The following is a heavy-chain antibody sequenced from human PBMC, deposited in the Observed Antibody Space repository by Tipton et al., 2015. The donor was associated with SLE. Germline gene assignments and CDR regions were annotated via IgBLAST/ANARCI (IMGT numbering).Heavy chain of an antibody. Sequence: LRLSCAVYGGSFSGYYWSWIRQPPGKGLEWIGEINHSGSTNYNPSLKSRVTISVDTSKNQFSLKLSSVTAADTAVYYCARLGAPDGGAVYWGQGTLVTVSS. J-gene: IGHJ4*02. D-gene: IGHD3-16*01. V-gene: IGHV4-34*01. CDR1: GGSFSGYY. CDR3: ARLGAPDGGAVY. CDR2: INHSGST.